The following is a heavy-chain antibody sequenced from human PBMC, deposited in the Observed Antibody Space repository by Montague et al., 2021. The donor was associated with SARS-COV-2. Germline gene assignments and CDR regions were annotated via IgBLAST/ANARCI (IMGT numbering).Heavy chain of an antibody. D-gene: IGHD3-3*01. CDR2: IYYSGGT. V-gene: IGHV4-39*01. CDR1: GGSISSSSNY. J-gene: IGHJ4*02. CDR3: ARLDFHITIFGVVSSRVFDY. Sequence: SETLSLTCTVSGGSISSSSNYWGWIRQPPGKGLEWIGNIYYSGGTYYNPSLKSRVTISVDTSKNQFSLELSSVTAADTAVYYCARLDFHITIFGVVSSRVFDYWGQGTLVTVSS.